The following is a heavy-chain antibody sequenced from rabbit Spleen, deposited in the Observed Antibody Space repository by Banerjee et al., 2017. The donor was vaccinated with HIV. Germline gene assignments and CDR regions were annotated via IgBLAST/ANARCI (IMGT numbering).Heavy chain of an antibody. Sequence: EESGGDLVKPEGSLTLTCTASGFSFSSSYWICWVRQAPGKGLECIACIYGGVIGSTYYATWAKGRFTISKTSSTTVTLQMTSLTAADTATYFCARGSATMTMVITGFYFNLWGQGTLVTVS. V-gene: IGHV1S45*01. D-gene: IGHD2-1*01. CDR2: IYGGVIGST. CDR3: ARGSATMTMVITGFYFNL. J-gene: IGHJ4*01. CDR1: GFSFSSSYW.